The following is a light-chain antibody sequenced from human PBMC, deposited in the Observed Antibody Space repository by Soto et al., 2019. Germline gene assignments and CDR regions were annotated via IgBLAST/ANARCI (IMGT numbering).Light chain of an antibody. J-gene: IGKJ1*01. CDR2: GAS. Sequence: EIVMTQSPATLSVSPGERAALSCRASQSVSSDLAWYHHKPGQAPRLLIHGASTRATGIPARFSGSGSGTEFTLTISSLQSEDFAVYYCQQYNNWPRTFGQGTKVDIK. CDR1: QSVSSD. V-gene: IGKV3-15*01. CDR3: QQYNNWPRT.